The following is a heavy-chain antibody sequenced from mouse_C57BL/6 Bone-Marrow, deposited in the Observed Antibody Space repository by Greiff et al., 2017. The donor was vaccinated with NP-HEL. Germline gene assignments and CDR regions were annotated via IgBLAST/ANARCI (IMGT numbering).Heavy chain of an antibody. D-gene: IGHD1-1*01. CDR3: ARNDYYGPFAY. CDR1: GFSLTSYG. Sequence: QVQLKESGPGLVQPSQSLSITCTVSGFSLTSYGVHWVRQSPGKGLEWLGVIWSGGSTDYNAAFISRLSISKDNSKSQVFFKRNSLQADDTAIYYCARNDYYGPFAYWGQGTLVTVSA. V-gene: IGHV2-2*01. CDR2: IWSGGST. J-gene: IGHJ3*01.